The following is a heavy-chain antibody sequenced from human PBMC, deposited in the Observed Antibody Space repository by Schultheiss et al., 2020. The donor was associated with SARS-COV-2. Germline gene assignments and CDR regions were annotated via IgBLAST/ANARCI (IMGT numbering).Heavy chain of an antibody. Sequence: GGSLRLSCAASEFTFSSYAMSWVRQAPGKGLEWVSAISGSGGSTYYADSVKGRFTISRDNSKNTLYLQMNSLRAEDTAVYYCARDRRIVGAYGDWFDPWGQGTLVTVSS. V-gene: IGHV3-23*01. CDR3: ARDRRIVGAYGDWFDP. D-gene: IGHD1-26*01. J-gene: IGHJ5*02. CDR1: EFTFSSYA. CDR2: ISGSGGST.